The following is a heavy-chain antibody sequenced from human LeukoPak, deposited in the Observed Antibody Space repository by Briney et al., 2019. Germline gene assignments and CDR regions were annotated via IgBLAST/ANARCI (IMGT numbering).Heavy chain of an antibody. CDR3: ARESASYSSGTNWFDP. Sequence: GRSLRLSCAASGFTFSSFGLHWVRQAPGKGLEWVALVWYDGDNKYYADSVKGRFTISRDKSKNALYLQMNSLSAEDTALYYCARESASYSSGTNWFDPWGQGTLVTVSS. J-gene: IGHJ5*02. CDR2: VWYDGDNK. D-gene: IGHD6-19*01. V-gene: IGHV3-33*01. CDR1: GFTFSSFG.